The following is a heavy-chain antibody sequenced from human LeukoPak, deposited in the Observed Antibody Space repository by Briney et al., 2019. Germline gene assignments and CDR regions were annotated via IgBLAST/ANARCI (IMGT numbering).Heavy chain of an antibody. CDR2: IYSGGST. V-gene: IGHV3-53*01. D-gene: IGHD3-22*01. J-gene: IGHJ4*02. CDR3: ARGNTYYYDSSGYFDY. Sequence: GGSLRLSCAASGFTVSSNYMSWVRQAPGKGLEWVSVIYSGGSTYYADSVKGRFTISRDNSKNRLYLQMNSLRAEDTAVYYCARGNTYYYDSSGYFDYWGQGTLVTVSS. CDR1: GFTVSSNY.